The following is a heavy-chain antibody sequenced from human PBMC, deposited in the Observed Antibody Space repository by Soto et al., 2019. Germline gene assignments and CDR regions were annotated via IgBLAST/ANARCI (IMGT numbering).Heavy chain of an antibody. CDR3: AKDKTLSGWYAFDY. J-gene: IGHJ4*02. Sequence: EVQLVESGGGLVQPGRSLRLSCAASGFTFDDYAMHWVRQAPGKGLEWVSGISWNIGSIGYADSVKGRFTISRDNAKNSLYLQMNSLRAEDTALYYCAKDKTLSGWYAFDYWGQGTLVTVSS. D-gene: IGHD6-19*01. CDR2: ISWNIGSI. CDR1: GFTFDDYA. V-gene: IGHV3-9*01.